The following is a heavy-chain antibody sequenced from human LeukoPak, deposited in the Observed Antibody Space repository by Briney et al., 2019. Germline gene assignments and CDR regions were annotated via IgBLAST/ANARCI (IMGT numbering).Heavy chain of an antibody. J-gene: IGHJ4*02. CDR3: ARVGRDGYNYVMGY. D-gene: IGHD5-24*01. Sequence: SETLSLTCTVSGGSISSSSYYWGWIRQPPGKGLEWIGSIYYSGSTYYNPSLKSRVTISVDTSKNQLSLKLSSVTAADTAVYYCARVGRDGYNYVMGYWGQGTLVTVSS. V-gene: IGHV4-39*07. CDR1: GGSISSSSYY. CDR2: IYYSGST.